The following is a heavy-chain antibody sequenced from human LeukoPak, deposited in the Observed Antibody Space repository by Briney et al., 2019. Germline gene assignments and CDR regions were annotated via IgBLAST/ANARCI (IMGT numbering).Heavy chain of an antibody. CDR1: GFTFSSYS. J-gene: IGHJ4*02. CDR3: ASARDTAMVIKDY. Sequence: PGGSLGLSCAASGFTFSSYSMNWVRQAPGKGLEWVSSISSSSSYIYYADSVKGRFTISGDNAKNSLYLQMNSLRAEDTAVYYCASARDTAMVIKDYWGQGTLVTVSS. CDR2: ISSSSSYI. D-gene: IGHD5-18*01. V-gene: IGHV3-21*01.